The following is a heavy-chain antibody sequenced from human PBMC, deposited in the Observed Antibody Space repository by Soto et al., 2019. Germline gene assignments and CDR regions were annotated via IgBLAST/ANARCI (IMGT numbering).Heavy chain of an antibody. CDR3: ARAAHDTFYYDSSGAFDY. CDR1: GGSISSGGYY. CDR2: IYYSGST. D-gene: IGHD3-22*01. Sequence: QVQLQESGPGLVKPSQTLSLTCTVSGGSISSGGYYWSWIRQHPGKGLEWIGYIYYSGSTYYNPSLKSRVTISVDTSKNQVSLKLSSVTAADTAVYYCARAAHDTFYYDSSGAFDYWGQGTLVTFSS. J-gene: IGHJ4*02. V-gene: IGHV4-31*03.